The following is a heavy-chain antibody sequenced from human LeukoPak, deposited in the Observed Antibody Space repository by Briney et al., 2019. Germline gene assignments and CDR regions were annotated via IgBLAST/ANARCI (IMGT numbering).Heavy chain of an antibody. J-gene: IGHJ5*02. V-gene: IGHV1-69*06. CDR1: GGTFSSYA. D-gene: IGHD3-3*01. CDR2: IIPIFGTA. Sequence: VASVKVSCKASGGTFSSYAISWVRQAPGQGLEWMGGIIPIFGTANYAQKFQGRVTITADKSTSTAYMELSSLRSEDTAVYYCARDRAPVLRFLEWPYNWFDPWGQGTLVTVSS. CDR3: ARDRAPVLRFLEWPYNWFDP.